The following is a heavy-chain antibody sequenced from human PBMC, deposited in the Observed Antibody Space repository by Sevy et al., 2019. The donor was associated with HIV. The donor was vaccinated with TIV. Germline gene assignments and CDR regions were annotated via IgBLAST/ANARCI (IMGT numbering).Heavy chain of an antibody. CDR1: GFRFSDYS. CDR2: ISYDGRNNK. Sequence: GGSLRLSCAASGFRFSDYSMHWVRQAPGKGLEWVAVISYDGRNNKYNVDPVKGRFTITRDNSKNTLFLQMNSLGAEDSAIYYCARDRGEILHSAFDYWGQGTLVTVSS. J-gene: IGHJ4*02. CDR3: ARDRGEILHSAFDY. V-gene: IGHV3-30*14. D-gene: IGHD3-16*01.